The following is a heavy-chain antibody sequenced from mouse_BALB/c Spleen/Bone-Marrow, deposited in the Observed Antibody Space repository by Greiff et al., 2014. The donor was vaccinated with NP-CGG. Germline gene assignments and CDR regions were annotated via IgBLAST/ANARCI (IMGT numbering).Heavy chain of an antibody. CDR1: GYTFTSYV. J-gene: IGHJ4*01. V-gene: IGHV1-14*01. Sequence: EVQLVESGPELVKPGASVKMSCKASGYTFTSYVMHWVKQKPGQGLEWIGYINPYNDGTKYNEKFKGKATLTSDKSSSTAYMELSSLTSEDSAVYYCARGITTVVPYAIDYWGQGTSVTVSS. CDR2: INPYNDGT. D-gene: IGHD1-1*01. CDR3: ARGITTVVPYAIDY.